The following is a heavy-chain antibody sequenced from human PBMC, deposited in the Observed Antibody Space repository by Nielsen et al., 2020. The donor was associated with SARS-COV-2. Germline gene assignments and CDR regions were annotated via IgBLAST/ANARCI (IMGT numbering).Heavy chain of an antibody. CDR1: GYTFPTYY. J-gene: IGHJ6*02. CDR3: ARERGPYEYGLDV. Sequence: SVKVSCKASGYTFPTYYMHWVRQALGQGLEWMGIINPSSGRTTYAEKFQGRVTMTRDTSTSTVYMELTSLRSEDTAVYYCARERGPYEYGLDVWGQGTTVTVSS. CDR2: INPSSGRT. D-gene: IGHD3-22*01. V-gene: IGHV1-46*01.